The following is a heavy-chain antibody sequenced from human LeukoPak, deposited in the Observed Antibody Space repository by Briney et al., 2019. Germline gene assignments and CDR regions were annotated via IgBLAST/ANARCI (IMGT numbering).Heavy chain of an antibody. V-gene: IGHV4-59*11. Sequence: SETLSLTCIVSGDSISSRYWGWIRQPPGKGLEWIGYIYYTGNTNHSPSLKSRVTMSVDMSKNQSSLKMTSVTAADTAVYYCARDGRHDNNHWFDSWGQGTLVTVSA. CDR1: GDSISSRY. CDR2: IYYTGNT. D-gene: IGHD5-24*01. CDR3: ARDGRHDNNHWFDS. J-gene: IGHJ5*01.